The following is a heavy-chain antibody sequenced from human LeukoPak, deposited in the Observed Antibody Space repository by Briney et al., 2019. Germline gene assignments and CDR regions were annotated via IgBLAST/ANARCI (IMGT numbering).Heavy chain of an antibody. Sequence: ASVKVSCKASGYTFTGYYMHWVRQAPGQGLEWMGWINPNSGGTNYAQKFQGRVTMTTDTSTSTAYMELRSLRSDDTAVYYCARGGLLWFGEYYYMDVWGKGTAVTISS. CDR3: ARGGLLWFGEYYYMDV. CDR1: GYTFTGYY. V-gene: IGHV1-2*02. J-gene: IGHJ6*03. D-gene: IGHD3-10*01. CDR2: INPNSGGT.